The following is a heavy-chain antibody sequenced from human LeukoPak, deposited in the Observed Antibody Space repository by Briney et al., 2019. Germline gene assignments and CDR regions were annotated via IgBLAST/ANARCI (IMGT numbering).Heavy chain of an antibody. CDR1: GGSISSYY. D-gene: IGHD1-26*01. CDR2: IYYSGST. Sequence: SETLSLTCTVSGGSISSYYWSWIRQPPGKGLEWIGYIYYSGSTNFNPSLKSRVTISVDTSKNQFSLKLSSVTAADTAVYYCARLERAGSYYFGGYFDYWGQGTLVTVSS. V-gene: IGHV4-59*01. J-gene: IGHJ4*02. CDR3: ARLERAGSYYFGGYFDY.